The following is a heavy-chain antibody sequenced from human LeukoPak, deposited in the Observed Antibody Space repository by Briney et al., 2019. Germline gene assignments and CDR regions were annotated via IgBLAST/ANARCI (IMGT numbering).Heavy chain of an antibody. D-gene: IGHD3-22*01. V-gene: IGHV1-2*02. J-gene: IGHJ4*02. CDR1: GYTFTGYY. CDR2: IKPSSGGT. Sequence: ASVKVSCKASGYTFTGYYMHWVRQAPGQGLEWMGWIKPSSGGTNYAQKFQGRVTMTRDTSISTAYMELSRLRSDDTAVYYCARGGDFDYYDSSGYPGVDYWGQGTLVTVSS. CDR3: ARGGDFDYYDSSGYPGVDY.